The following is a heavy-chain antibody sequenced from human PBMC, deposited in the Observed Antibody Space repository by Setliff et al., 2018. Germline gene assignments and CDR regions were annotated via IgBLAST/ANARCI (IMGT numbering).Heavy chain of an antibody. Sequence: GGSLRLSCAASGFTFSAFSINWVRQAPGKGLEWVSSISSTSKYIFYADSVEGRFSISRDNAENSLYLQMNSLRTEDTAVYFCARVAMGASCSGTSCQKYRFDYWGQGTLVTGSS. V-gene: IGHV3-21*01. CDR2: ISSTSKYI. J-gene: IGHJ4*02. CDR1: GFTFSAFS. D-gene: IGHD2-2*01. CDR3: ARVAMGASCSGTSCQKYRFDY.